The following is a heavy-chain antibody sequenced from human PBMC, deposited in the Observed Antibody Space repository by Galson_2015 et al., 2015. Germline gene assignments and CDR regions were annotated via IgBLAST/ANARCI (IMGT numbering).Heavy chain of an antibody. CDR2: ISYDGSNK. CDR1: GFTFSSYG. J-gene: IGHJ4*02. CDR3: ARDTDSYGILDY. Sequence: SLRLSCAASGFTFSSYGMHWVRQAPGKGLEWVAVISYDGSNKYYADSVKGRFTISRDNSKNTLYLQMNSLRAEDTAVYYCARDTDSYGILDYWGQGTLVTVSS. V-gene: IGHV3-30*03. D-gene: IGHD5-18*01.